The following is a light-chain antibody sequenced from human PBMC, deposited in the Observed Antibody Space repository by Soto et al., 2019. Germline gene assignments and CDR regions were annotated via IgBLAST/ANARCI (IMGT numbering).Light chain of an antibody. CDR2: KAS. CDR3: QHYNSYSEA. CDR1: QTISSW. J-gene: IGKJ1*01. V-gene: IGKV1-5*03. Sequence: SVGDIVTITCLAIQTISSWLAWYQQKPGKAPKLLIYKASTLKSGVPSRFSGSGSGTEFTLTISSLQPDDFATYYCQHYNSYSEAFGQGTKVDIK.